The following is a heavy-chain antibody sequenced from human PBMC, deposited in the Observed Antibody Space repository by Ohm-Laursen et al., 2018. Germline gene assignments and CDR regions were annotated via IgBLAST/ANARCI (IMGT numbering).Heavy chain of an antibody. D-gene: IGHD3-16*01. V-gene: IGHV3-23*01. CDR2: ININGAMT. Sequence: SLRLSCTASGFTFSTYGMSWVRQAPGKGLEWVSGININGAMTHYANSVKGRFTMSRDNSKNTLYLQMNSLRVEDTAMYFCARDVPGIVASRGGGWGQGTLVTVSS. J-gene: IGHJ4*02. CDR1: GFTFSTYG. CDR3: ARDVPGIVASRGGG.